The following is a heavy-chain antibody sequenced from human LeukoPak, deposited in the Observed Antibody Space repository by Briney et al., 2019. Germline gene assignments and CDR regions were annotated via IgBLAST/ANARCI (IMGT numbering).Heavy chain of an antibody. CDR1: GFTFSSYG. Sequence: PGRSLRLSCAASGFTFSSYGMHWVRQAPGKGLEWVAVISYDGSNKYYADSVKGRFTISRDNSKNTLYLQMNSLRAEDTAVYYCAKDPRATGKNYFDYWGQGTLVTVSS. V-gene: IGHV3-30*18. D-gene: IGHD1-26*01. CDR2: ISYDGSNK. CDR3: AKDPRATGKNYFDY. J-gene: IGHJ4*02.